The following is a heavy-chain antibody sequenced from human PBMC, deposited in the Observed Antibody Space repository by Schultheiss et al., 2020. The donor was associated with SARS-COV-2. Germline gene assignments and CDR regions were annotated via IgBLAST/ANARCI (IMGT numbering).Heavy chain of an antibody. CDR3: ATQRYCPGGVCLWGNDY. D-gene: IGHD2-8*02. CDR2: ISASSAYI. V-gene: IGHV3-21*06. CDR1: GFSFNVYS. Sequence: GGSLRLSCATSGFSFNVYSMYWVRQAPGKGLEWVSSISASSAYIYYADSVKGRFTISRDSAKNSLYLQMNSLRAEDTAVYFCATQRYCPGGVCLWGNDYWGLGTLVTAPQ. J-gene: IGHJ4*02.